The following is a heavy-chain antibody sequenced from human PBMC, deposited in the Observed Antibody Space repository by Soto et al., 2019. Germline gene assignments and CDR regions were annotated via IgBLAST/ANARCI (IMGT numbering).Heavy chain of an antibody. Sequence: SVKVSCKASGGTFSSYTISWVRQAPGQGLEWMGRIIPILGIANYAQKFQGRVTITADKSTSTAYMELSSLRSEDTAVYYCAREGYCSGGSCYGMDVWGQGTTVTVSS. CDR3: AREGYCSGGSCYGMDV. D-gene: IGHD2-15*01. CDR2: IIPILGIA. CDR1: GGTFSSYT. V-gene: IGHV1-69*04. J-gene: IGHJ6*02.